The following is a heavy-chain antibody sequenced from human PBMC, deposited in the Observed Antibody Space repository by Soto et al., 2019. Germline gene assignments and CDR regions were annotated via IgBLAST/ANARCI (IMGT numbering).Heavy chain of an antibody. D-gene: IGHD6-19*01. CDR1: GFMFSAYA. Sequence: GGSLRLSCTASGFMFSAYAMLWVRQAPGKGLEWVAAMSYDGTNTYYADSLKGRFTISRDNSKNTLFLQMSSLTADDSAVYYCARDPSPYTSGWYGIDFWGLGTLVTVS. CDR3: ARDPSPYTSGWYGIDF. J-gene: IGHJ4*01. V-gene: IGHV3-30-3*01. CDR2: MSYDGTNT.